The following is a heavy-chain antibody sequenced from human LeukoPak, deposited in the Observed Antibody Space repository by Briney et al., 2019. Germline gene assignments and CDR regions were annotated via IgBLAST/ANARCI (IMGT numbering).Heavy chain of an antibody. Sequence: GGSLRLSCAASGFTFSSYCMSCVRQAPGKGLEWVANIKQDGSEKYHVDSVKGRLTLSRDNAKTSLYLQMNSLRAEDTAVYYCARKKWVLLWFGEPNWFDPWGQGTLVTVSS. CDR1: GFTFSSYC. CDR3: ARKKWVLLWFGEPNWFDP. D-gene: IGHD3-10*01. J-gene: IGHJ5*02. CDR2: IKQDGSEK. V-gene: IGHV3-7*03.